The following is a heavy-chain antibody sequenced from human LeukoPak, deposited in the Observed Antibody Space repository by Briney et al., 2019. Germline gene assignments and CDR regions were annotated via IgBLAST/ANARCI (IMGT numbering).Heavy chain of an antibody. J-gene: IGHJ6*02. CDR3: ARDMEIVANRAYYYYGMDV. CDR2: TYYRSKWYN. V-gene: IGHV6-1*01. CDR1: GDSVSSISAA. D-gene: IGHD2-2*03. Sequence: SQTLSLTCAISGDSVSSISAAWHWIRQSPSRGLEWLGRTYYRSKWYNDYAVSVKSRITINPDTSKNQFSLQLNSVTPEDTAVYYCARDMEIVANRAYYYYGMDVWGQGTTVTVSS.